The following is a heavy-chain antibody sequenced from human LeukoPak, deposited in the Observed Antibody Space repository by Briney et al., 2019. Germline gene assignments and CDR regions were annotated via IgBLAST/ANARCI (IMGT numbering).Heavy chain of an antibody. CDR1: GFTFSSYS. CDR2: ISSSSSYI. D-gene: IGHD3-10*01. V-gene: IGHV3-21*01. J-gene: IGHJ4*02. Sequence: GGSLRLSCAASGFTFSSYSMNWVRQAPGKGLEWVSSISSSSSYIYYADSVKGRFTISRDNAKNSLYLQMNSLRAEDTAAYYCAREFDYYGSGSYVDYWGQGTLVTVSS. CDR3: AREFDYYGSGSYVDY.